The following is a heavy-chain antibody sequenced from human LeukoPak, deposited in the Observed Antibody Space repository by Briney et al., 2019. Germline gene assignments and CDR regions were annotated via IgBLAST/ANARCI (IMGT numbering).Heavy chain of an antibody. Sequence: SQTPSLTCAISGDSVSSNSAAWNWIRQSPSRGLEWLGRTYYRSKWYNDYAVSVKSRITINPDTSKNQLSLQLNSVTPEDRAVYYCARESSSSSWSTFDYWGQGTLVTVSS. V-gene: IGHV6-1*01. CDR3: ARESSSSSWSTFDY. D-gene: IGHD6-13*01. CDR2: TYYRSKWYN. J-gene: IGHJ4*02. CDR1: GDSVSSNSAA.